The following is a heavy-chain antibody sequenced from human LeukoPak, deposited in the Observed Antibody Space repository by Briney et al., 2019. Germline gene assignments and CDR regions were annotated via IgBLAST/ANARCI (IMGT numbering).Heavy chain of an antibody. CDR2: INPNSGGT. Sequence: ASVKVSCKASGYTFTGYYMHWVRQAPGQGLEWMGWINPNSGGTNYAQKFQGRVTMTRDTSISTAYMELSRLRSDDTAVYHCAGSSSWLNRYYYYYMDVWGKGTTVTVSS. J-gene: IGHJ6*03. CDR3: AGSSSWLNRYYYYYMDV. CDR1: GYTFTGYY. V-gene: IGHV1-2*02. D-gene: IGHD6-13*01.